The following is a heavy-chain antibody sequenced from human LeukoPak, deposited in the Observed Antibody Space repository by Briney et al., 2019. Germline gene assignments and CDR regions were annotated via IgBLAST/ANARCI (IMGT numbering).Heavy chain of an antibody. V-gene: IGHV1-69*13. D-gene: IGHD5-24*01. J-gene: IGHJ5*02. CDR3: ARVIGSMEMATMGKFDP. CDR2: IIPIFGTA. Sequence: ASVKVSCKASGGTFSSYAISWVRQAPGQGLEWMGGIIPIFGTANYAQKFQGRVTITADESTSTAYMELSSLRSEDTAVYYCARVIGSMEMATMGKFDPWGQGTLVTVSS. CDR1: GGTFSSYA.